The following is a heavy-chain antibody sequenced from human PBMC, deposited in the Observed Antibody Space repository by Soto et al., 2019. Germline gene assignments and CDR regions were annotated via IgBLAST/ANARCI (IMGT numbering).Heavy chain of an antibody. J-gene: IGHJ6*02. V-gene: IGHV4-61*01. Sequence: PSETLSLTCTVSGGSVSSGSYYWSWIRQPPGKGLEWIGYIYYSGSTNYNPSLKSRVTISVDTSKNQFSLKLSSVTAADTAVYYCASLRAAAGTEANYYYGMDVWGQGTTVTV. CDR3: ASLRAAAGTEANYYYGMDV. CDR1: GGSVSSGSYY. CDR2: IYYSGST. D-gene: IGHD6-13*01.